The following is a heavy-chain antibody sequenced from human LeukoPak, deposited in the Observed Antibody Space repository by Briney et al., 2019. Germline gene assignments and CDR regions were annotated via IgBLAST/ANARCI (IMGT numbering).Heavy chain of an antibody. D-gene: IGHD1-1*01. CDR2: IIPIFGTA. CDR3: ARGGIATVRFDP. J-gene: IGHJ5*02. V-gene: IGHV1-69*13. Sequence: SVKVSCKASGGTFSSYAISWVRRAPGQGLEWMGGIIPIFGTANYAQKFQGRVTITADESTSTAYMELSSLRSEDTAVYYCARGGIATVRFDPWGQGTLVTVSS. CDR1: GGTFSSYA.